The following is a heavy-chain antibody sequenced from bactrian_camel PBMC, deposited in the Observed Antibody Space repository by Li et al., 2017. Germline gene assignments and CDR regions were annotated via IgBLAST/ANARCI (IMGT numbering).Heavy chain of an antibody. CDR3: AADYRWDCMDEHPMRAANV. D-gene: IGHD1*01. CDR2: IDVNGDT. CDR1: GYYVNRNTFLSYC. Sequence: HVQLVESGGGSVQAGGSLRLSCAASGYYVNRNTFLSYCMGWFRQAPGQERGAVATIDVNGDTDYADSVKGRFTISHDNEKNTMTLQMASLKPEDTAKCYCAADYRWDCMDEHPMRAANVWGQGTQVTVS. J-gene: IGHJ4*01. V-gene: IGHV3S53*01.